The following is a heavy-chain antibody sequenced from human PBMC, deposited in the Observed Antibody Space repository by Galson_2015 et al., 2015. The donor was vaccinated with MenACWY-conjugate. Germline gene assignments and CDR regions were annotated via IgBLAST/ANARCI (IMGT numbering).Heavy chain of an antibody. CDR2: IYPGNSDT. CDR3: ARRRAELNWFDP. V-gene: IGHV5-51*01. Sequence: SGAAVKKPGESLRISCKGSGYRFTNYWVGWVRQMLGKGLEWMGHIYPGNSDTRYSPSFQVQVTISTDKSNSTAYLQWSSLKASDTAMYYCARRRAELNWFDPWGQGTLVTVSS. CDR1: GYRFTNYW. D-gene: IGHD1-1*01. J-gene: IGHJ5*02.